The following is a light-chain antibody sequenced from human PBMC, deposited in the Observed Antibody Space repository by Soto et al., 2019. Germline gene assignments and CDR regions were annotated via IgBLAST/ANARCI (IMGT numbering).Light chain of an antibody. CDR2: EAS. CDR1: QSIGRW. J-gene: IGKJ1*01. Sequence: IQMTQSPSTLSASIGDRVTITCRASQSIGRWLAWYQQKPGKAPKFLMYEASTLESGVPSRFSGSGSGTEFTLTISSLQPDDFATYYCQQYHSYPTWTFGQGTKVEIK. CDR3: QQYHSYPTWT. V-gene: IGKV1-5*03.